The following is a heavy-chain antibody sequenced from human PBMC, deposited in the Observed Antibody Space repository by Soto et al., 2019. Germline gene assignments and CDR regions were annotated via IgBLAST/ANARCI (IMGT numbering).Heavy chain of an antibody. CDR3: AKDGTSSWYLAQNRFDP. Sequence: QVQLVESGGGVVQPGRSLRLSCAASGFTFSSYGMHWVRQAPGQWLEWVAVISYDGSNKYYADSVKGRFTISRDSSKNTLYLQMNSLRAEDTAVYYCAKDGTSSWYLAQNRFDPWGQGTLVTVSS. D-gene: IGHD6-13*01. V-gene: IGHV3-30*18. J-gene: IGHJ5*02. CDR2: ISYDGSNK. CDR1: GFTFSSYG.